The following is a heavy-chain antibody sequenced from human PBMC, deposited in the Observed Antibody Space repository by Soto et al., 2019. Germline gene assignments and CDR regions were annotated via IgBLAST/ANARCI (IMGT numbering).Heavy chain of an antibody. D-gene: IGHD6-19*01. V-gene: IGHV2-5*01. CDR2: VYGNNDK. J-gene: IGHJ4*02. Sequence: QITLKESGPTLVKPTQTLTLTCTFSGFSLSTGVGVGWVRQPPGKALEWLALVYGNNDKRYSPSLKSRLTITKDTSRNQVVLTMTNMDPVDTATYYCAHRPTGWYVFDYWGQGTLVTVSS. CDR1: GFSLSTGVG. CDR3: AHRPTGWYVFDY.